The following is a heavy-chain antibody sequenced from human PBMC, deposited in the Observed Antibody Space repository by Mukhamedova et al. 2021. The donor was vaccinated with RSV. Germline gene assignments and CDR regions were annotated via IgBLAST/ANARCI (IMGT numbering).Heavy chain of an antibody. D-gene: IGHD3-16*01. Sequence: GLEWISHICRNGFVKHYADSVQGRSVISRDNAQNSVVLQMNSLRAEDTAVYYCARGGSTSDGTGGLDFWGRGTLVTVSS. V-gene: IGHV3-11*01. J-gene: IGHJ4*02. CDR3: ARGGSTSDGTGGLDF. CDR2: ICRNGFVK.